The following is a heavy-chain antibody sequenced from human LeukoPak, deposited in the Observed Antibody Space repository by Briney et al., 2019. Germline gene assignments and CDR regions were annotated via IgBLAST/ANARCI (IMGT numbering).Heavy chain of an antibody. Sequence: ASVKVSCKTSGYTFTSYGISWVRQAPGQGLEWMGWISTYNGNTIYAQKLQGRVTMTTDTSTSIAYMELRSLRSDDTAVYYCARVIEDYGDNGPFDYWGLGTLVTVSS. D-gene: IGHD4-17*01. CDR2: ISTYNGNT. CDR1: GYTFTSYG. V-gene: IGHV1-18*01. J-gene: IGHJ4*02. CDR3: ARVIEDYGDNGPFDY.